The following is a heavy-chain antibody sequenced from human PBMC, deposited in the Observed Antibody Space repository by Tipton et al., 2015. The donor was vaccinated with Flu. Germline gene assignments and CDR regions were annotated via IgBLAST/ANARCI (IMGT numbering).Heavy chain of an antibody. CDR1: GGSIGHYS. CDR2: TYYTGNT. Sequence: LRLSCPVSGGSIGHYSWSWIRQAPGKGLEWIGYTYYTGNTNYNPSLKSRVTISVDTSKNDFSLKLRSVTAADTAVYYCARDGEFSDYDYAFDLWGQGTMVTVSS. J-gene: IGHJ3*01. D-gene: IGHD5-12*01. V-gene: IGHV4-59*01. CDR3: ARDGEFSDYDYAFDL.